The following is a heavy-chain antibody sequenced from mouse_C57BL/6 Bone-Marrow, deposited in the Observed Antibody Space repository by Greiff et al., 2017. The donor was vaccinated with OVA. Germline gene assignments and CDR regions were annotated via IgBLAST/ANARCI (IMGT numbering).Heavy chain of an antibody. CDR2: INPSNGGT. Sequence: QVHVKQPGTELVKPGASVKLSCKASGYTFTSYWMHWVKQRPGQGLEWIGNINPSNGGTNYNEKFKSKATLTVDKSSSTAYMQLNSLTSEDSAVYFCARNYGSSRDFDVWGTGTTVTVSS. CDR3: ARNYGSSRDFDV. J-gene: IGHJ1*03. V-gene: IGHV1-53*01. D-gene: IGHD1-1*01. CDR1: GYTFTSYW.